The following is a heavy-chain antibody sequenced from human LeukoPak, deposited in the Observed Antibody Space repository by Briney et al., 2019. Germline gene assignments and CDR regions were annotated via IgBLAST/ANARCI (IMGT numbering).Heavy chain of an antibody. Sequence: PGGSLRLSCAASGLTFSSYEMNWVRQAPGKGLEWVSHISGSGTTIYYANSVKGRFTISRDNAKNSLYLQMNSLRAEDTAVYYCARELESTSSYYYYCMDVWGKGTTVTISS. CDR3: ARELESTSSYYYYCMDV. CDR1: GLTFSSYE. V-gene: IGHV3-48*03. J-gene: IGHJ6*03. D-gene: IGHD5/OR15-5a*01. CDR2: ISGSGTTI.